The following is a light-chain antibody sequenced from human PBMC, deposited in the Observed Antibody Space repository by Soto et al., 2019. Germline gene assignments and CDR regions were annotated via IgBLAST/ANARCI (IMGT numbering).Light chain of an antibody. Sequence: DIQMTQSPYSLSASVGDSVTITCRASQNIRTYLNWYQQKPGRAPKLLIHSASALQSGVPSRFSGSGSGTEFTLTMSGLQPEDFATYYCQQGHSTPYTFGQGTKVEIK. CDR1: QNIRTY. CDR3: QQGHSTPYT. CDR2: SAS. J-gene: IGKJ2*01. V-gene: IGKV1-39*01.